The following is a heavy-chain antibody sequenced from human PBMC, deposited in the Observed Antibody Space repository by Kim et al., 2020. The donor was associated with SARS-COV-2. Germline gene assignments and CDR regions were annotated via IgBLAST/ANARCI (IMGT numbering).Heavy chain of an antibody. CDR2: IWYDGSNK. Sequence: GGSLRLSCAASGFTFSSYGMHWVRQAPGKGLEWVAVIWYDGSNKYYADSVKGRFTISRDNSKNTLYLQMNSLRAEDTAVYYCAKDRLWFGELLSENDYWGQGTLVTVSS. J-gene: IGHJ4*02. D-gene: IGHD3-10*01. V-gene: IGHV3-33*06. CDR1: GFTFSSYG. CDR3: AKDRLWFGELLSENDY.